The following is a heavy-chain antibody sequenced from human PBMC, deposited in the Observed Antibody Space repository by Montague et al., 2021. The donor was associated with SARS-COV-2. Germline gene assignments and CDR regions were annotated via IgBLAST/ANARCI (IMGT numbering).Heavy chain of an antibody. D-gene: IGHD6-19*01. J-gene: IGHJ2*01. V-gene: IGHV4-59*01. CDR3: ARDSSAVGPDWPFPSGGVQGLFDP. CDR2: IYFSGNT. CDR1: GVSIMNYY. Sequence: SETLSLTCAVSGVSIMNYYWSWIRQSPGKGLEWIGYIYFSGNTNYNPSLKSRVSISVDPSSNQVSLRLTSVTAADTAVYFCARDSSAVGPDWPFPSGGVQGLFDPWGRGSPVTVSS.